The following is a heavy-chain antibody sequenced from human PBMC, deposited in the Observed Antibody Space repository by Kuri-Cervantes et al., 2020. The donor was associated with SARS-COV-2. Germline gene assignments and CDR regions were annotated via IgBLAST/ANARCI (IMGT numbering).Heavy chain of an antibody. CDR2: INPNSGGT. J-gene: IGHJ3*01. CDR1: GYTFTGYY. D-gene: IGHD5-12*01. Sequence: ASVKVSCKASGYTFTGYYMHWVRQAPGQGLEWMGWINPNSGGTNYAQKFQGWVTMTRDTSISTVYMELSRLRSDDTAVYYCARYRLVAAISVLPEGDAFDVWGQGTMVTVSS. CDR3: ARYRLVAAISVLPEGDAFDV. V-gene: IGHV1-2*04.